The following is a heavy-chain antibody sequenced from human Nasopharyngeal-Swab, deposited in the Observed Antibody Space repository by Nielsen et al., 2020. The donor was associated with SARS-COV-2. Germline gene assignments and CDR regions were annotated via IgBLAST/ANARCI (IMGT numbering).Heavy chain of an antibody. CDR3: ASLWGMDV. D-gene: IGHD2/OR15-2a*01. V-gene: IGHV3-48*04. Sequence: GESLKISCAASGFTFSSYSMNWVRQAPGKGLEWVSYISSSSSTIYYADSVQGRFTISRDNAKNSLYLQMNSLRAEDTAVYYCASLWGMDVWGQGTTVTVSS. CDR1: GFTFSSYS. J-gene: IGHJ6*02. CDR2: ISSSSSTI.